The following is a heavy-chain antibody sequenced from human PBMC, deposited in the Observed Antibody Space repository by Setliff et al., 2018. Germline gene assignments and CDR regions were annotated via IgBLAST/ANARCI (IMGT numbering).Heavy chain of an antibody. J-gene: IGHJ4*02. CDR3: ARDGSAFFYEH. V-gene: IGHV1-2*02. CDR2: INPNKDVT. D-gene: IGHD1-26*01. Sequence: ASVKVSCKASGYTFTGYFIHWLRQAPGQGLEWLGWINPNKDVTKYAQKFQDRILMTKDTSLSTVYMELRSLRSDDTALYYCARDGSAFFYEHWGQGSLVTVSS. CDR1: GYTFTGYF.